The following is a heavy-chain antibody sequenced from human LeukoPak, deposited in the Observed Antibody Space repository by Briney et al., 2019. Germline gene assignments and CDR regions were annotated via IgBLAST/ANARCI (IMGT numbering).Heavy chain of an antibody. V-gene: IGHV4-39*01. Sequence: NPSETLSLTCTVPVGSISISSYYCGWIRQPPGKGLEWIGSIYYSGSIYYNPSLKSRVTISVDTSKNQFSLKLSSVTAADTAVYYCAKTAMVTLGFDYWGEGTLVTVSS. CDR1: VGSISISSYY. J-gene: IGHJ4*02. D-gene: IGHD5-18*01. CDR2: IYYSGSI. CDR3: AKTAMVTLGFDY.